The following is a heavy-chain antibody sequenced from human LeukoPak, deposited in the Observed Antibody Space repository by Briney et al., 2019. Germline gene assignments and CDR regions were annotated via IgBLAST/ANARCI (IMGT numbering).Heavy chain of an antibody. CDR2: ISSSSSYI. J-gene: IGHJ4*02. Sequence: GSLRLSCAASGFTFDDHGMTWVRQIPGKGLEWVSSISSSSSYIYYADSVKGRFTISRDNAKNSLYLQMNSLRAEDTAVYYCARDGPYYDIPFDYWGQGTLVTVSS. CDR1: GFTFDDHG. D-gene: IGHD3-9*01. V-gene: IGHV3-21*01. CDR3: ARDGPYYDIPFDY.